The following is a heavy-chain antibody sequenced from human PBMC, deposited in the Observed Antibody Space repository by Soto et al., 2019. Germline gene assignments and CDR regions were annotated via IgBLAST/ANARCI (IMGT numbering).Heavy chain of an antibody. CDR2: INAGNGNT. J-gene: IGHJ4*02. D-gene: IGHD3-10*01. Sequence: GASVKVSCKASGCTFTSYAMHWVRQAPGQRLEWMGWINAGNGNTKYSQKFQGRVTITRDTSASTAYMELSSLRSEDTAVYYCARVLILLLFGELLSSVSPFLDYLGQGSLVTV. V-gene: IGHV1-3*01. CDR3: ARVLILLLFGELLSSVSPFLDY. CDR1: GCTFTSYA.